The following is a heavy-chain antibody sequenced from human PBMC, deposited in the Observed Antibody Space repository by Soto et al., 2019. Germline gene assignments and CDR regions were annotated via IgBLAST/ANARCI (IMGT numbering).Heavy chain of an antibody. CDR2: IYPEDSDT. V-gene: IGHV5-51*03. J-gene: IGHJ3*02. CDR1: GYTYPSYW. Sequence: EVQLVQSGAEVKKPGESLKISCKGFGYTYPSYWIGWVRQMPGNGLEWMGIIYPEDSDTRYSPSFQGEVTISAHNSFSTAYLQWSSLKASDTARYYCSRRILLCSVRDAFDIWGQGTMVTVSS. CDR3: SRRILLCSVRDAFDI. D-gene: IGHD3-10*02.